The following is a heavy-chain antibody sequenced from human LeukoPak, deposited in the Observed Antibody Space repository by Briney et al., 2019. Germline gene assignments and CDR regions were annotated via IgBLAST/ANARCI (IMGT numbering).Heavy chain of an antibody. V-gene: IGHV4-34*01. CDR2: ISHTEST. Sequence: PLETLSLTCAVYGGSFSGYYWSWIRQPPGKRLEWIGEISHTESTTYNPSLKSRVTISVDKSKNQFSLKLKSLTAADTAIYYCARGVSSGSYYNPFDSWGQGTLVTVSS. CDR1: GGSFSGYY. CDR3: ARGVSSGSYYNPFDS. D-gene: IGHD1-26*01. J-gene: IGHJ4*02.